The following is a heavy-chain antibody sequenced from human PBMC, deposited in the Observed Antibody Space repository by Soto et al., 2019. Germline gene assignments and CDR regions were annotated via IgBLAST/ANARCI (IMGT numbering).Heavy chain of an antibody. J-gene: IGHJ4*02. V-gene: IGHV3-33*01. CDR1: GFTFSSYG. Sequence: GGSLRLSCAASGFTFSSYGMHWVRQAPGKGLEWVAVIWYDGSNKYYADSVKGRFTISRDNSKNTLYLQMNSLRAEDTAVYYCARESLNQGDRINYFDYWGQGTLVTVSS. CDR2: IWYDGSNK. CDR3: ARESLNQGDRINYFDY. D-gene: IGHD3-16*01.